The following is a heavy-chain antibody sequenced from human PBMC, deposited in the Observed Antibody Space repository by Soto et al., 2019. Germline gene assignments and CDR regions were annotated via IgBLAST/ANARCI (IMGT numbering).Heavy chain of an antibody. V-gene: IGHV1-18*01. Sequence: QVQLVQSGPEVKKPGAAVKVSCKTSGYTFTSYGISWVRQAPGQGLEWMGWINTSKGNTNYAQKFQGRVTMTTDTSTSTGYMELRSLRSDDTAVYYSATRSPAFDYWGQGTLVTVSS. CDR1: GYTFTSYG. CDR3: ATRSPAFDY. CDR2: INTSKGNT. J-gene: IGHJ4*02.